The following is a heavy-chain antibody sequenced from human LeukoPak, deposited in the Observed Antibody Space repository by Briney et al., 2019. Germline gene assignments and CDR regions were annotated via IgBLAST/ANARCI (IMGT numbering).Heavy chain of an antibody. J-gene: IGHJ4*02. Sequence: ASVKVSCKASGYTFTSYYMHWVRQAPGQGLEWMGIINPSGGSTSYAQKFQGRVTMTRDTSTSTVYMELSSLRSEDTAVYHCARDTEEIQLWLRYLDYWGQGTLVTVSS. CDR2: INPSGGST. V-gene: IGHV1-46*01. CDR3: ARDTEEIQLWLRYLDY. D-gene: IGHD5-18*01. CDR1: GYTFTSYY.